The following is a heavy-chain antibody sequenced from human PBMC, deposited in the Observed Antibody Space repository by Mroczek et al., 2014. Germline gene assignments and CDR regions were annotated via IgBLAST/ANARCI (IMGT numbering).Heavy chain of an antibody. CDR1: GGSISSYY. Sequence: QVQLQQSGPGLVKPSETLSLTCTVSGGSISSYYWSWIRQPPGKGLEWIGYIYYSGSTNYNPSLKSRVTISVDTSKNQFSLKLSSVTAADTAVYYCAKSGYYDFWSGYIDYWGQGTLVTVSS. J-gene: IGHJ4*02. D-gene: IGHD3-3*01. V-gene: IGHV4-59*01. CDR3: AKSGYYDFWSGYIDY. CDR2: IYYSGST.